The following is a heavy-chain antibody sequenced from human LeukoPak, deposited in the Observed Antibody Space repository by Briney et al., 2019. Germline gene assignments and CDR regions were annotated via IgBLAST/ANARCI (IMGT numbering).Heavy chain of an antibody. CDR1: GFTFSTYW. CDR2: IKQDGSDK. Sequence: GGSLRLSCAASGFTFSTYWMSWVRQAPGKGLEWVANIKQDGSDKYCVDSVKGRFTISRDNAKNSLYLQMNSLRAEDTAVYYCAELGITMIGGVWGKGTTVTISS. CDR3: AELGITMIGGV. V-gene: IGHV3-7*01. D-gene: IGHD3-10*02. J-gene: IGHJ6*04.